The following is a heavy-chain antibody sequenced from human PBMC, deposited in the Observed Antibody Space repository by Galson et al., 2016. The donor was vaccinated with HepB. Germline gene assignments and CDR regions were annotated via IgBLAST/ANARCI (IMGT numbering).Heavy chain of an antibody. CDR1: GYTFSNYD. CDR3: ARGMKSRRKVFLGVLSPFFLDS. CDR2: MNPNSGNT. J-gene: IGHJ4*02. Sequence: SVKVSCKASGYTFSNYDTNWVRQATGQGLEWMGWMNPNSGNTGFAQKFQGRISMTRDTSMSTAYLDLSSLKSDDTAVYYCARGMKSRRKVFLGVLSPFFLDSWGQGTLVTVSS. D-gene: IGHD3-3*01. V-gene: IGHV1-8*01.